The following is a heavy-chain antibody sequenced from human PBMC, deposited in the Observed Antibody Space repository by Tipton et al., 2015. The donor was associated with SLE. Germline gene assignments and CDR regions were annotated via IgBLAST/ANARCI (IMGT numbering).Heavy chain of an antibody. CDR1: GFTFDDYG. V-gene: IGHV3-20*04. D-gene: IGHD3-22*01. Sequence: GSLRLSCAASGFTFDDYGMIWVRQAPGKGLEWVSGLNWNGESTGYADSVKGRFTISRDNAKNSLYLQMNSLRAEDTAVYYCARDLQYYYDSSGYWIWGQGTLVTVSS. CDR2: LNWNGEST. J-gene: IGHJ4*02. CDR3: ARDLQYYYDSSGYWI.